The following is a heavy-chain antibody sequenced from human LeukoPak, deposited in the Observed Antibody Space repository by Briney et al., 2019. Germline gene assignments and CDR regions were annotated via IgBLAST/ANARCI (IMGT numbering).Heavy chain of an antibody. J-gene: IGHJ1*01. CDR2: INPNSGGT. V-gene: IGHV1-2*02. CDR1: GYTFTGYY. D-gene: IGHD3-22*01. CDR3: ATILPKYYYDDRDIFRYLQH. Sequence: ASVKVSCKASGYTFTGYYMHWVRQAPGQGLEWMGWINPNSGGTNYAQKFQGRVTMTRDTSISTAYMELSRLRSDDTAVYYCATILPKYYYDDRDIFRYLQHWGQGTLVTVSS.